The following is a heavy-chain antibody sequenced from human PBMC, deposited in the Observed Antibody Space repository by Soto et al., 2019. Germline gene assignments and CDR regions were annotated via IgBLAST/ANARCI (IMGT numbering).Heavy chain of an antibody. J-gene: IGHJ4*02. Sequence: SETLSLTCAVYGGSFSGYYWSWIRQPPGKGLEWIGEINHSGSTNYNPSLKSRVTISVDTSKNQFSLKLSSVTAADTAVYYCARSALGYCSSTSCYLYFDYWGQGTLVTVSS. D-gene: IGHD2-2*01. CDR1: GGSFSGYY. CDR3: ARSALGYCSSTSCYLYFDY. CDR2: INHSGST. V-gene: IGHV4-34*01.